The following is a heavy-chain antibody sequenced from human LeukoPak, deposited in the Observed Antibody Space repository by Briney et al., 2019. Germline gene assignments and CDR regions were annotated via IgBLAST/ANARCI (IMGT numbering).Heavy chain of an antibody. Sequence: SVKVSCKASGYTFTGYYMHWVRQAPGQGLEWMGGIIPIFGTANYAQKFQGRVTITTDESTSTAYMELSSLRSEDTAVYYCAKDFGMGSSWPAPIDYWGQGTLVTVSS. D-gene: IGHD6-13*01. CDR3: AKDFGMGSSWPAPIDY. CDR2: IIPIFGTA. V-gene: IGHV1-69*05. J-gene: IGHJ4*02. CDR1: GYTFTGYY.